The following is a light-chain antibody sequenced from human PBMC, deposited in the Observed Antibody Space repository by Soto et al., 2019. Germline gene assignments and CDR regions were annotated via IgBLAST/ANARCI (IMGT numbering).Light chain of an antibody. Sequence: PGERATLSCRASQSVSSSYLSWYQQKPGQAPRLLIYGASTRATGIPARFSGSGSGTDFTLTISSLQPEDFAVYYCQQDYNRWTFGQGTKVDIK. CDR2: GAS. CDR3: QQDYNRWT. V-gene: IGKV3D-7*01. J-gene: IGKJ1*01. CDR1: QSVSSSY.